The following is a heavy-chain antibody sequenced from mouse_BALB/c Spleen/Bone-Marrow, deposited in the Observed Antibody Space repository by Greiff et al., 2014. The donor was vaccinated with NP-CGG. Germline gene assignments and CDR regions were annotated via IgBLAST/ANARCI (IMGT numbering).Heavy chain of an antibody. J-gene: IGHJ4*01. D-gene: IGHD6-1*01. CDR1: GFSLTSYG. CDR2: IWGDGSI. Sequence: VKLQESGPGLVSPAQSLSITCTVSGFSLTSYGVSWVRQPPGKGLEWLGVIWGDGSINYNSALISRLSIIKDNSKSQVFLKLNSVQTDDTATYYCAKVNRCGYAMDYWGQGTSVTVSS. V-gene: IGHV2-3*01. CDR3: AKVNRCGYAMDY.